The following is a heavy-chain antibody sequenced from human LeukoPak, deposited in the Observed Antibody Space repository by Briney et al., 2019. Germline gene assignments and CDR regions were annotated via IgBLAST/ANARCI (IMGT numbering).Heavy chain of an antibody. V-gene: IGHV3-74*01. D-gene: IGHD4-23*01. Sequence: PGGSQRLSCAVSGFTFSSYWMHRVRQAPGKGLVWVSRIDRDGSRINYADSVKGRFTISRDNGKNTLFLQMNSLRAEDAAVYYCVRGNDYGGPHYWGQGTLVTVSS. CDR3: VRGNDYGGPHY. J-gene: IGHJ4*02. CDR2: IDRDGSRI. CDR1: GFTFSSYW.